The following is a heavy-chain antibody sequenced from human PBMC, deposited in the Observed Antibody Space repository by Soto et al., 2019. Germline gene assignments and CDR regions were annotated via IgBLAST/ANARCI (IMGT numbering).Heavy chain of an antibody. CDR2: IIPIFGTA. CDR1: GGTFSSYA. V-gene: IGHV1-69*13. CDR3: ARDPAPRSMTTQASDY. Sequence: ASVKVSCKASGGTFSSYAISWVRQAPGQGLEWMGGIIPIFGTANYAQKFQGRVTITADESTSTAYMELSSLRSEDTAVYYCARDPAPRSMTTQASDYWGQGTLVTVSS. J-gene: IGHJ4*02. D-gene: IGHD3-22*01.